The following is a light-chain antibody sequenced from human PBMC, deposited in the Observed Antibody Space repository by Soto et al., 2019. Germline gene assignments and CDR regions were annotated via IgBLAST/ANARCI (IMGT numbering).Light chain of an antibody. CDR2: GAS. Sequence: EIVLTQSPGTLSLSPGERATLSCRASQSVSSSYLAWYQQKPGQAPRLLIYGASSRATDIPDRFSGSGSGTAFTTTISRLEPEEFAVYYCQQYGSRPRTFGQGTKVEIK. CDR1: QSVSSSY. V-gene: IGKV3-20*01. CDR3: QQYGSRPRT. J-gene: IGKJ1*01.